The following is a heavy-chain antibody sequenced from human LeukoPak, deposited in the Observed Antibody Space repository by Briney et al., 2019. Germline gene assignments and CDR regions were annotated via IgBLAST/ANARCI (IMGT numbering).Heavy chain of an antibody. CDR1: GGSITNSTYY. V-gene: IGHV4-61*05. CDR3: ARVRGVRGVKWFDP. D-gene: IGHD3-10*01. J-gene: IGHJ5*02. CDR2: IYYSGST. Sequence: PSETLSLTCSVSGGSITNSTYYWSWIRQPPGKGLEWIGYIYYSGSTNYNPSLKSRVTISVDTSKNQFSLKLSSVTAADTAVYYCARVRGVRGVKWFDPWGQGTLVTVSS.